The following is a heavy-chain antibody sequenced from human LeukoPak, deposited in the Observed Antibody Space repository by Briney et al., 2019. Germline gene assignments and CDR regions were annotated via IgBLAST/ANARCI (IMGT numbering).Heavy chain of an antibody. CDR1: GGSISSTAYY. V-gene: IGHV4-39*01. CDR2: MFYSGNT. Sequence: SETLSLTCTVSGGSISSTAYYWGWIRQPPGKGLEWIGSMFYSGNTYYNPSLKSRVTMSVDTPKNQFSLKLTSVTAVDTAMFYCARQVSYSTSLLGYYFDYWGQGILVTVSS. J-gene: IGHJ4*02. D-gene: IGHD2-2*01. CDR3: ARQVSYSTSLLGYYFDY.